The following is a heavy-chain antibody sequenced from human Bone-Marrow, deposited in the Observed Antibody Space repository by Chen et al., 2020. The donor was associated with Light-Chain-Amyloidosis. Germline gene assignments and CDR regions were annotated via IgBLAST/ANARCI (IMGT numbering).Heavy chain of an antibody. D-gene: IGHD4-17*01. V-gene: IGHV3-53*02. CDR3: ASTTVTTRHVGAFDI. J-gene: IGHJ3*02. CDR2: IYSGGIT. CDR1: GFIVSDNY. Sequence: EVQLVETGGGLIQPGWSLRLSCEASGFIVSDNYITWVRQAPGKGLEWVSVIYSGGITYYADSRNTLYLQMNSLRAEDTAIYYCASTTVTTRHVGAFDIWGQGTKVTVSS.